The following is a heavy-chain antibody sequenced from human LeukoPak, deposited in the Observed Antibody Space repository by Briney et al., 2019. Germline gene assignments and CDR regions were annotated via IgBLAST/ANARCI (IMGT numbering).Heavy chain of an antibody. CDR1: GYTFTSYG. CDR2: ISAYNGNT. V-gene: IGHV1-18*01. Sequence: ASVKVSCKASGYTFTSYGISWVRQAPGQGLEWMGWISAYNGNTNYAQKLQGRVTMTRDMSTSTVYMELSSLRSEDTAVYYCAREDCSGGSCYGLDYWGQGTLVTVSS. J-gene: IGHJ4*02. D-gene: IGHD2-15*01. CDR3: AREDCSGGSCYGLDY.